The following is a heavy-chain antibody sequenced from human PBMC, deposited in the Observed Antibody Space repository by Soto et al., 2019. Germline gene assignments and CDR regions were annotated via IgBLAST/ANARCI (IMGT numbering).Heavy chain of an antibody. Sequence: GGSLRLSCAASGFTFSRYAMSWVRQAPGKGLEWVSAISGSGGSTYYADSVKGRFTISRDNSKNTLYLQMNSLRAEDTAVYYCAKVHGSYIVVVVAATPHLDYWGQGTLVTVSS. J-gene: IGHJ4*02. CDR2: ISGSGGST. CDR3: AKVHGSYIVVVVAATPHLDY. CDR1: GFTFSRYA. V-gene: IGHV3-23*01. D-gene: IGHD2-15*01.